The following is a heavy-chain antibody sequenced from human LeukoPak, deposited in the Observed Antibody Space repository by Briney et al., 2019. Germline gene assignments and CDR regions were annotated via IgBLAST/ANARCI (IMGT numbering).Heavy chain of an antibody. J-gene: IGHJ4*02. CDR3: ARGLDDSSNFDY. D-gene: IGHD3-22*01. V-gene: IGHV1-69*05. CDR2: IIPIFGTA. Sequence: SVKVSCKASGGTFSSYAISWVRQAPGQGLEWMGGIIPIFGTANYAQKFQGRVTITTDESTSTAYMELSSLRSEDTAVYYCARGLDDSSNFDYWGQGTLVTVSS. CDR1: GGTFSSYA.